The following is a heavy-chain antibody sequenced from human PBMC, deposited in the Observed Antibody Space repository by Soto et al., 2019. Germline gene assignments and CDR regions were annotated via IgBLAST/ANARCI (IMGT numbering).Heavy chain of an antibody. V-gene: IGHV4-59*01. D-gene: IGHD3-16*02. CDR2: IYHSGRT. J-gene: IGHJ4*02. Sequence: QVQLQESGPGLVKPSATLSLTCSISGGSISDYQWNWIRQPPGKGLEWIGYIYHSGRTNYNPPLNGRVTISLNTSAKQFSLRLRSVTAADTAVYYCARMRGLGEISPYFDSWGQGARSPSP. CDR3: ARMRGLGEISPYFDS. CDR1: GGSISDYQ.